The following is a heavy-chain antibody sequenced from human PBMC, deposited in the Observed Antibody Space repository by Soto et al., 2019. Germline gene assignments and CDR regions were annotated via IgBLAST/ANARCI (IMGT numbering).Heavy chain of an antibody. CDR3: AKDSPLSRNYQDLDY. J-gene: IGHJ4*02. D-gene: IGHD2-2*01. V-gene: IGHV3-23*01. CDR2: LNPSGGLA. Sequence: GGSLRLSCAASGFSFSAYAMTWVRQAPGKGLEWVAALNPSGGLAYYADSGKGRSTISRENSKNTLYLQMNSPRAEDTAVYSCAKDSPLSRNYQDLDYWGQGALVTVSS. CDR1: GFSFSAYA.